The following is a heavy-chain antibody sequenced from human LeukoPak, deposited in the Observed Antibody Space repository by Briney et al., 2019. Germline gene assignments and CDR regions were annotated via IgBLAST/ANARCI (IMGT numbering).Heavy chain of an antibody. CDR2: IYYSGST. J-gene: IGHJ3*02. CDR3: ARGYGVTTDAFDI. V-gene: IGHV4-39*07. Sequence: SETLSLTCVVSGGSISSSSYYWGWIRQPPGKGLEWIGSIYYSGSTYYNPSLKSRVTISVDTSKNQFSLKLSSVTAADTAVYYCARGYGVTTDAFDIWGQGTMVTVSS. CDR1: GGSISSSSYY. D-gene: IGHD4-17*01.